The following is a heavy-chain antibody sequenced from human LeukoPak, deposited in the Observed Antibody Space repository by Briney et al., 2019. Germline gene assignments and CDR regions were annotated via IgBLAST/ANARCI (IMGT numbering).Heavy chain of an antibody. Sequence: GGSLRLSCAASGFTFSSYDIHWVRQATGKGLEWVSGIGTAGEIYYPGSVKGRFTISRENAKNSLYLQMNSLRAEDTAVYYCAKDQRRYGSSSTGPFDSWGQGTLVTVSS. CDR1: GFTFSSYD. CDR3: AKDQRRYGSSSTGPFDS. CDR2: IGTAGEI. D-gene: IGHD6-6*01. J-gene: IGHJ5*01. V-gene: IGHV3-13*01.